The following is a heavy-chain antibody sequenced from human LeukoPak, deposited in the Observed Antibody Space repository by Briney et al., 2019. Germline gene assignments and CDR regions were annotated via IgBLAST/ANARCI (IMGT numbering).Heavy chain of an antibody. D-gene: IGHD5-12*01. Sequence: GGSLRLSCAASGFTFSSYAMHWARQAPGKGLEWVAVISYDGSNKYFADSVKGRFTISRDNSKNTLYLQMNSLRAEDTAKYYCAKEFNSGYDLNSWGQGTLVTVSS. CDR3: AKEFNSGYDLNS. V-gene: IGHV3-30-3*01. J-gene: IGHJ4*02. CDR1: GFTFSSYA. CDR2: ISYDGSNK.